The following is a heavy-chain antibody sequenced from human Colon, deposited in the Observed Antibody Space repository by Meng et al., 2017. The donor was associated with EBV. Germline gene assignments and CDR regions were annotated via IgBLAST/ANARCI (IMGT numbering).Heavy chain of an antibody. Sequence: QVQLQESGPGLVKPSQPLSLTCPVPGDSISSTDYYWSWVRQPPGKGLEWIGYIYYSGSRYYNPSLKSRVTISVDTSKNQFSLKLSSVTAADTAVYYCARVTGKIYYDGSGYPEAFDYWGQGTLVTVSS. D-gene: IGHD3-22*01. J-gene: IGHJ4*02. CDR1: GDSISSTDYY. CDR3: ARVTGKIYYDGSGYPEAFDY. CDR2: IYYSGSR. V-gene: IGHV4-30-4*01.